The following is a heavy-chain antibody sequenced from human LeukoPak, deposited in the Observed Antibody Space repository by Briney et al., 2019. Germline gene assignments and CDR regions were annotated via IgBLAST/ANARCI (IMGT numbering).Heavy chain of an antibody. J-gene: IGHJ4*02. CDR1: GSTFSSYA. CDR3: ARGTGSSSGFDY. V-gene: IGHV1-69*13. CDR2: IIPIFGTA. Sequence: SVKVSCKASGSTFSSYAISWVRQAPGQGLEWMGGIIPIFGTANYAQKFQGRVTITADESTSTAYMELSSLRSEDTAVYYCARGTGSSSGFDYWGQGTLVTVSS. D-gene: IGHD6-13*01.